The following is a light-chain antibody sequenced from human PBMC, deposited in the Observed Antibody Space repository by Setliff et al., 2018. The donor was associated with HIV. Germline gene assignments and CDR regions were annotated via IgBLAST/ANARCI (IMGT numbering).Light chain of an antibody. CDR3: SSYTTSTTLV. CDR2: RDD. CDR1: NSNIGSNY. Sequence: QSVLTQPPSASGTPGQRVTISCSGGNSNIGSNYVYWYQQLPGTAPKLLIYRDDQRPSGVPDRFSGSKSGTSASLAISGLRSEDEADYYCSSYTTSTTLVFGRGTKVTV. J-gene: IGLJ3*02. V-gene: IGLV1-47*01.